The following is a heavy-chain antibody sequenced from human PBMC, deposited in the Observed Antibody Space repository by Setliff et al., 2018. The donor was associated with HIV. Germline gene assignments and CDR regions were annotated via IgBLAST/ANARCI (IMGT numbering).Heavy chain of an antibody. CDR1: GYTFTNYD. D-gene: IGHD1-1*01. CDR2: MNPNSGNT. V-gene: IGHV1-8*02. Sequence: ASVKVSCKASGYTFTNYDINWVRQATGQGLEWMGWMNPNSGNTGYAQKFQGRVSMTRDTSIGTAYMQLSGLGSEDTAVYFCARGLRQLERSNYFDYWGQGTLVTVSS. CDR3: ARGLRQLERSNYFDY. J-gene: IGHJ4*02.